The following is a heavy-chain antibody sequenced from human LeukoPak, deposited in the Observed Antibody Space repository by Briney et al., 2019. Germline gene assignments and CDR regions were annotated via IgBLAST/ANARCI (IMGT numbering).Heavy chain of an antibody. CDR2: ISGSGGST. J-gene: IGHJ3*02. CDR1: GFTFSSYA. CDR3: AKVGRVGATTGDAFDI. Sequence: GGSLRLSCAASGFTFSSYAMSWVRQAPGKGLEWVSAISGSGGSTYYADSVKGRFTISRDNSKNTLYLQMNSLRAEDTAVHYCAKVGRVGATTGDAFDIWGQGTMVTVSS. V-gene: IGHV3-23*01. D-gene: IGHD1-26*01.